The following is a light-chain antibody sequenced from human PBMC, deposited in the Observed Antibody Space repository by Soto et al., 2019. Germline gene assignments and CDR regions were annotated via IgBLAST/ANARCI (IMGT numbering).Light chain of an antibody. CDR3: QQYNSYSRT. CDR2: KAS. J-gene: IGKJ2*01. CDR1: QTISSW. Sequence: DIQMTQSPSTLSASVGDRVTITCRASQTISSWLAWYQQKPGKAPKLLIYKASSLESGVPSMFSGSGSGTDFTLTISSLQPDDFATYYCQQYNSYSRTFGQGTKLEIK. V-gene: IGKV1-5*03.